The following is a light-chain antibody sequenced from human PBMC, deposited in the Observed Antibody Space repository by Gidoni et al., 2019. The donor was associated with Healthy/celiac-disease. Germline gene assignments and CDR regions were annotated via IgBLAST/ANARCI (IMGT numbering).Light chain of an antibody. CDR3: QSYDSSLSAWV. V-gene: IGLV1-40*01. CDR1: SSNIGAGYD. Sequence: QSVLTHPPSVSAAPGQSVTISCTGSSSNIGAGYDVHWYQQLPGTAPKLLIYGNSNRPSGVPDRFSGSKSGTSASLAITGLQAEDEADYYCQSYDSSLSAWVFGGGTKLTVL. CDR2: GNS. J-gene: IGLJ3*02.